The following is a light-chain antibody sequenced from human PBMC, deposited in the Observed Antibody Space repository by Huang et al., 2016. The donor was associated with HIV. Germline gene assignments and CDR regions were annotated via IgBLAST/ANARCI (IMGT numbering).Light chain of an antibody. J-gene: IGKJ1*01. V-gene: IGKV3-11*01. Sequence: EIVLTQSPATLSLSPGERATLSCRASQMVAAYLAWYPQKPGQAPRRLIYDATTRATGIPARFSGSGSGTDFTLTISSLEPEDFAVYYCQQRSNRPTFGQGTKVEIK. CDR2: DAT. CDR3: QQRSNRPT. CDR1: QMVAAY.